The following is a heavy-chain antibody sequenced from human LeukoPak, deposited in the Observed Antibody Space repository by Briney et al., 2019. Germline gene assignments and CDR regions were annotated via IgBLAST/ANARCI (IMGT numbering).Heavy chain of an antibody. Sequence: GGCLRLSCVASGFTFDDSDLSWVRQVPGKGLEWVCGLNWNGDKTGYADSVKGRFIISRDNAKNSLYLQMNSLRAEDTALYYCTRDAFGGVIAPYFHDWGQGTRVTVSS. V-gene: IGHV3-20*04. CDR3: TRDAFGGVIAPYFHD. J-gene: IGHJ4*02. CDR2: LNWNGDKT. D-gene: IGHD3-16*02. CDR1: GFTFDDSD.